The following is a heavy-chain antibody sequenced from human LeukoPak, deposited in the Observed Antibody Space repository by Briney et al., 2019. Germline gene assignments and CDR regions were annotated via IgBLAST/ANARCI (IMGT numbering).Heavy chain of an antibody. Sequence: GGSPKLSCVASGFSFSYHGMNWVRLAPGKGLEWVSGVSPPGGGTYYADSVKGRFTISRDDSRNTLSLQMNSLRVEDTAVYYCAKDRLYGGDYYFDYWGQGTLVTVSS. CDR3: AKDRLYGGDYYFDY. V-gene: IGHV3-23*01. CDR2: VSPPGGGT. CDR1: GFSFSYHG. D-gene: IGHD3-16*01. J-gene: IGHJ4*02.